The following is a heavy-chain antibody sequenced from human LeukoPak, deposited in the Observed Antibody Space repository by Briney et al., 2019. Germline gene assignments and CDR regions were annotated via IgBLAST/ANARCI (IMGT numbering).Heavy chain of an antibody. CDR2: ISSSSSYI. CDR3: ARRVGATSAGWFDP. V-gene: IGHV3-21*01. Sequence: GGSLRLSCAASGFTFSSYSMNWVRQAPGKGLEWVSSISSSSSYIYYAESVKGRSTISRHNAKNSLYLQMNSLRAEDTAVYYCARRVGATSAGWFDPWGQGTLVTVSS. D-gene: IGHD1-26*01. CDR1: GFTFSSYS. J-gene: IGHJ5*02.